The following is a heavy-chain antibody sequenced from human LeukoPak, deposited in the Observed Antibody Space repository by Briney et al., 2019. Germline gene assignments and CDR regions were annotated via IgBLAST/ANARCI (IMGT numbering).Heavy chain of an antibody. CDR2: MYHTGTT. Sequence: PSETLSLTCAVSGGSINNVNWWSWVRQPPGKGLEWIGEMYHTGTTNYNPSLKSRFTMSVDRSKNHVSLKLSSVTAADTAVYYCARWFGSGSYHTNYYYYGMDVWGKGTTVTVSS. D-gene: IGHD3-10*01. J-gene: IGHJ6*04. V-gene: IGHV4-4*02. CDR1: GGSINNVNW. CDR3: ARWFGSGSYHTNYYYYGMDV.